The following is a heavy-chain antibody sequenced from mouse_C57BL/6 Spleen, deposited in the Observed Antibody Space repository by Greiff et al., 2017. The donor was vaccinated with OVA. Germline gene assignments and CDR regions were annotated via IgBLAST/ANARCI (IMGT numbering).Heavy chain of an antibody. CDR1: GYTFTSYW. CDR2: IAPSDSYT. J-gene: IGHJ2*01. Sequence: VQLQQPGAELVRPGTSVKLSCKASGYTFTSYWMHWVKQRPGHGLEWIGVIAPSDSYTNYTQKFKGKATLTVDTSARTAYMQLSSLTSEDSAVYYCARWYYFDYWGQGTTLTVSS. V-gene: IGHV1-59*01. CDR3: ARWYYFDY.